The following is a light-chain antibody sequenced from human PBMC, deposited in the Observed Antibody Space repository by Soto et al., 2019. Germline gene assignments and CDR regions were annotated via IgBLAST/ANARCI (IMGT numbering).Light chain of an antibody. Sequence: EIVLTQSPATLSLSPGERATLSCRASQSVGGYLDWYQQKPGQAPRLLIYDASNRASGIPARFSGSGSGTDFTLAISILEPEDLAVYYCHQRSNWPPLTFGGGTKVPIK. CDR2: DAS. V-gene: IGKV3-11*01. CDR1: QSVGGY. CDR3: HQRSNWPPLT. J-gene: IGKJ4*01.